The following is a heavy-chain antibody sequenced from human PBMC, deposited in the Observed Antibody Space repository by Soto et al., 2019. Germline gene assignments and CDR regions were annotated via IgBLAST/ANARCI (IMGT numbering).Heavy chain of an antibody. V-gene: IGHV3-73*01. D-gene: IGHD1-26*01. CDR2: IRSKANSYAT. CDR3: STGCAWDAFCYYYRDV. Sequence: RGSLRLSCAASGFTFSGSAMHWVRQASGKGLEWVGRIRSKANSYATAYAASVKGRFTISRDDAKNTMYLQMNSLKTKDTDVYYCSTGCAWDAFCYYYRDVWGKGTTVTVSS. CDR1: GFTFSGSA. J-gene: IGHJ6*03.